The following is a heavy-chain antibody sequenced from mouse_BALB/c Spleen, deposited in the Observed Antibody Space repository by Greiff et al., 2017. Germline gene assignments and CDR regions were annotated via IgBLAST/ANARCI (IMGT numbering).Heavy chain of an antibody. Sequence: EVQVVESGGGLVQPGGSRKLSCAASGFTFSSFGMHWVRQAPEKGLEWVAYISSGSSTIYYADTVKGRFTISRDNPKNTLFLQMTSLRSEDTAMYYCARSGLRRDYYAMDYWGQGTSVTVSS. J-gene: IGHJ4*01. V-gene: IGHV5-17*02. CDR1: GFTFSSFG. D-gene: IGHD2-12*01. CDR2: ISSGSSTI. CDR3: ARSGLRRDYYAMDY.